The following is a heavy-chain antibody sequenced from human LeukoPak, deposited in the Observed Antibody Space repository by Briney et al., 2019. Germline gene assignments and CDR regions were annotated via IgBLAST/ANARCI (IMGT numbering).Heavy chain of an antibody. CDR2: IYYSGST. J-gene: IGHJ3*02. CDR3: ARPYYDSSGYYYPRTDDAFDI. D-gene: IGHD3-22*01. CDR1: GGSISSSSYY. V-gene: IGHV4-39*01. Sequence: KPSETLSLTCTVSGGSISSSSYYWGWIRQPPGKGLEWIGSIYYSGSTYYNPSLKSRVTISVDTSKNQFSLKLSSVTAADTAVYYCARPYYDSSGYYYPRTDDAFDIWGQGTMVTVSS.